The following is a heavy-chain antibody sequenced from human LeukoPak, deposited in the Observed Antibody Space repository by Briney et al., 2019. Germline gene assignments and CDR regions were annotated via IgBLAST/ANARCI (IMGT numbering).Heavy chain of an antibody. Sequence: PSETLSLTCTVSGGSISSYYWSWIRQPPGKGLEWMGYIYYSGSTNYNPSLKSRVTISVDTSKNQFSLKLSSVTAADTAVYYCARSREIYYFDYWGQGTLDTVSS. V-gene: IGHV4-59*01. J-gene: IGHJ4*02. CDR1: GGSISSYY. D-gene: IGHD1-26*01. CDR2: IYYSGST. CDR3: ARSREIYYFDY.